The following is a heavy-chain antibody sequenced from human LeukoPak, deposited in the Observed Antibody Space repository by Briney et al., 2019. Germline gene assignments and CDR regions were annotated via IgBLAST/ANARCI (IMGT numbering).Heavy chain of an antibody. Sequence: PGGSLRLSCAASGFTFSSYAMSWVRQAPGKGLEWVSAISGSGGSTYYADSVKGRFTISRDNSKNTLYLQMNSLRAEDTAVYYCARVQGYCSGGSCANRFDPWGQGTLVTVSS. D-gene: IGHD2-15*01. J-gene: IGHJ5*02. V-gene: IGHV3-23*01. CDR2: ISGSGGST. CDR3: ARVQGYCSGGSCANRFDP. CDR1: GFTFSSYA.